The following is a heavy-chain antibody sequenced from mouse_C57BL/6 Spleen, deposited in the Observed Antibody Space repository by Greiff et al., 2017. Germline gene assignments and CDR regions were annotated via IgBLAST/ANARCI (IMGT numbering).Heavy chain of an antibody. CDR2: INPYNGGT. CDR1: GYTFTDYY. Sequence: EVKLMESGPVLVKPGASVKMSCKASGYTFTDYYMNWVKQSHGKSLEWIGVINPYNGGTSYNQKFKGKATLTVDKSSSTAYMELNSLTSEDSAVYYCARVYYGSSNAMDYWGQGTSVTVSS. V-gene: IGHV1-19*01. J-gene: IGHJ4*01. CDR3: ARVYYGSSNAMDY. D-gene: IGHD1-1*01.